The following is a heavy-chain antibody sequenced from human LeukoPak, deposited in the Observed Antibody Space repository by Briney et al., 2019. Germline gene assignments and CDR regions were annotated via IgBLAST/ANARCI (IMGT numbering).Heavy chain of an antibody. J-gene: IGHJ6*04. Sequence: SVKVSCKASGGTFSSYAISWVRQAPGQGLEWMGGIVPIFGTANYAQKFQGRVTITADESTSTAYMELSSLRSEDTAVYYCARRGIYYYGSGSYYHGMDVWGKGTTVTVSS. CDR2: IVPIFGTA. CDR1: GGTFSSYA. D-gene: IGHD3-10*01. CDR3: ARRGIYYYGSGSYYHGMDV. V-gene: IGHV1-69*01.